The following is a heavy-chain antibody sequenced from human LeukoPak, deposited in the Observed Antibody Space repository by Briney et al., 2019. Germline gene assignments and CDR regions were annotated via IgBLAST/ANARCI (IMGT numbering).Heavy chain of an antibody. CDR3: AKDDCSSTSCYTTDY. D-gene: IGHD2-2*02. CDR2: ISGSGGST. CDR1: GFTFSNYA. J-gene: IGHJ4*02. Sequence: GGSLRLSCAASGFTFSNYAMYWVRQAPGKGLEWVSAISGSGGSTYYADSVKGRFTISRDNSKNTLYLQMNSLRAEDTAVYYCAKDDCSSTSCYTTDYWGQGTLVTVSS. V-gene: IGHV3-23*01.